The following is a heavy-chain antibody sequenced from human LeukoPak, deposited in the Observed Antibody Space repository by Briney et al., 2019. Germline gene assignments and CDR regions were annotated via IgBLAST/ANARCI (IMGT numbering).Heavy chain of an antibody. V-gene: IGHV3-30*18. Sequence: PGGSLRLSCAASGFTFSSYGMHWVRQAPGKGLEWVAVISYDGSNKYYADSVKGRFTISRDNSKNTLYLQMNSLRAEDTAVYYCAKLGYSYGYGDAFDIWGQGTMVTVSS. CDR3: AKLGYSYGYGDAFDI. CDR2: ISYDGSNK. CDR1: GFTFSSYG. J-gene: IGHJ3*02. D-gene: IGHD5-18*01.